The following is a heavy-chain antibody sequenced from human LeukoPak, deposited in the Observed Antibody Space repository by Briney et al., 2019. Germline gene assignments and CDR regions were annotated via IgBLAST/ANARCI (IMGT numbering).Heavy chain of an antibody. J-gene: IGHJ4*02. CDR2: IYPGDSDT. D-gene: IGHD3-22*01. CDR1: GYSFTSYW. V-gene: IGHV5-51*01. CDR3: ARHFSGFYYDSSDDYFDY. Sequence: GESLKISCKGSGYSFTSYWIGWVRQMPGKGLEWMGIIYPGDSDTRYSPSFQGQVTISADKSISTAYLQWSSLKASDTAMYYCARHFSGFYYDSSDDYFDYWGQGTLVTVSS.